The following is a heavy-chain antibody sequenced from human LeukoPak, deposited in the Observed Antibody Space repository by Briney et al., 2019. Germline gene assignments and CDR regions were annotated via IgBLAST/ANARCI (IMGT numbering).Heavy chain of an antibody. CDR3: ARSMRNWFDP. CDR2: ISSSSSYI. CDR1: GFTFSSYS. Sequence: PGGSLRLSCAASGFTFSSYSMNWGRQAQGKGLEWVSSISSSSSYIYYADSVKGRFTISRDNAKNSLYLQMNSLRAEDTAVYYCARSMRNWFDPWGQGTLVTVSS. D-gene: IGHD2-21*01. J-gene: IGHJ5*02. V-gene: IGHV3-21*01.